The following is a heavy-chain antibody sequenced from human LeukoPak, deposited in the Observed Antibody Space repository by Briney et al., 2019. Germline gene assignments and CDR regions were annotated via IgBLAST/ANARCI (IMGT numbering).Heavy chain of an antibody. CDR3: ARHGDGYNSNYYGMDV. CDR2: IYPGDSDT. CDR1: GYSFTSYW. J-gene: IGHJ6*02. D-gene: IGHD5-24*01. Sequence: GESLKISCKGSGYSFTSYWIGWVRQMPGKGLEWMGIIYPGDSDTRYSPSFQGQVTISADKSISTAYLQWSSLKASDTAMYYCARHGDGYNSNYYGMDVWGQGTTVTVSS. V-gene: IGHV5-51*01.